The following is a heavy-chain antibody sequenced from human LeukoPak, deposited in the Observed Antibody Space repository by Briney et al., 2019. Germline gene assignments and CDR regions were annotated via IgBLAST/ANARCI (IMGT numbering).Heavy chain of an antibody. V-gene: IGHV3-23*01. CDR1: GFTFSSYA. CDR2: ISGSGGST. J-gene: IGHJ4*02. D-gene: IGHD3-10*01. Sequence: GGSLRLSCAASGFTFSSYAMSWVRQAPGKGLEWVSAISGSGGSTYYADSVKGRFTISRDNSKNTLYLQMNSLRAGDTAVYYCAKTGRPMVRGVIDYWGQGTLVTVSS. CDR3: AKTGRPMVRGVIDY.